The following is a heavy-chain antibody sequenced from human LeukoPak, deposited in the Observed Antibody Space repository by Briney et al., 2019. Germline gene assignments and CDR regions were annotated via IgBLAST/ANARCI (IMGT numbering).Heavy chain of an antibody. Sequence: PGGSLRLSCAASGFTVSSKYMSWVRQAPGKELEWVSVIYTGGTTDYADSVKGRFTISRDNSKNTLYLQMNSLRAEDTAVYYCARGFCSGGDCYSFPLQHWGQGTLVTVSS. J-gene: IGHJ1*01. D-gene: IGHD2-21*02. V-gene: IGHV3-66*01. CDR1: GFTVSSKY. CDR3: ARGFCSGGDCYSFPLQH. CDR2: IYTGGTT.